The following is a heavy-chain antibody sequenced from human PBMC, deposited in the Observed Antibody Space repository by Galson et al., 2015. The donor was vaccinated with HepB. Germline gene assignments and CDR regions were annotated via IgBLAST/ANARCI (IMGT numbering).Heavy chain of an antibody. J-gene: IGHJ4*02. V-gene: IGHV3-23*01. CDR3: AKGRKWELPLDY. D-gene: IGHD1-26*01. Sequence: SLRLSSAASGFTFSNYAMSWVRQAPGKRLEWVSAISDTGYSTYYADSVKGRFTISRDSSKNTLYLQMNSLRAEDTAVYFWAKGRKWELPLDYWGQGTLVSVSS. CDR1: GFTFSNYA. CDR2: ISDTGYST.